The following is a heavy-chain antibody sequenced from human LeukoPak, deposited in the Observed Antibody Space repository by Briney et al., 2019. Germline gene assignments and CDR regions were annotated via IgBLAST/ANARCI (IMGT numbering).Heavy chain of an antibody. Sequence: GRSLRLSCAASGFTFSSYAMSWVRQAPGKGLEWVSAISGSGGSTYYADSVKGRFTISRDNSKNTLYLQMNSLRAEDTAVYYCAKFHDQYSYGYAAFDYWGQGTLVTVSS. CDR3: AKFHDQYSYGYAAFDY. CDR1: GFTFSSYA. V-gene: IGHV3-23*01. D-gene: IGHD5-18*01. J-gene: IGHJ4*02. CDR2: ISGSGGST.